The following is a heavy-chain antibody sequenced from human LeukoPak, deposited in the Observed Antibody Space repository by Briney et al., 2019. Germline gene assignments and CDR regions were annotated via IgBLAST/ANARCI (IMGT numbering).Heavy chain of an antibody. CDR2: ISWSSDSV. V-gene: IGHV3-9*01. CDR3: ARGVLDGHIDY. J-gene: IGHJ4*02. CDR1: GFTFNDYA. D-gene: IGHD5-24*01. Sequence: GRSLRLSCVASGFTFNDYAMHWVRQSPGKGLEWVSGISWSSDSVGYADSVKGRFTISRDNARNSLYLQMNSLRAEDTALYYCARGVLDGHIDYWGQGTLVTVSS.